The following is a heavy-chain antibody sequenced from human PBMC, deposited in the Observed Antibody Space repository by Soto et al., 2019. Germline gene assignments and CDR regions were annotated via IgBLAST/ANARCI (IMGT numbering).Heavy chain of an antibody. V-gene: IGHV1-69*13. CDR2: IIPTFGTA. Sequence: SVKVSCKASGGTFSSYGISWVRQAPGQGLEWMGGIIPTFGTANYAQKFQGRVTITADESTSTAYMELSSLRSEDTAVYYCAREYRSSWYNGFDPWGQGTLVTVSS. D-gene: IGHD6-13*01. CDR1: GGTFSSYG. CDR3: AREYRSSWYNGFDP. J-gene: IGHJ5*02.